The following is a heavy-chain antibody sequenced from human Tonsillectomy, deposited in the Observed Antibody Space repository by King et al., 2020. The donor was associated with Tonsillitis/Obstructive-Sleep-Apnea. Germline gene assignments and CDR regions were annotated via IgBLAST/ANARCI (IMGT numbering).Heavy chain of an antibody. CDR2: ISYDGSNK. Sequence: QLVQSGGGVVQPGRSRRLSCVASGVTFRHYAMHWVRQAPGKGLVWAALISYDGSNKYYADSVKGRFTISRDNSKNTLYLQMNFLRPEDTAVYYCARGEMATISPAFDIWGQGAMVSVSS. CDR1: GVTFRHYA. CDR3: ARGEMATISPAFDI. V-gene: IGHV3-30*01. J-gene: IGHJ3*02. D-gene: IGHD5-24*01.